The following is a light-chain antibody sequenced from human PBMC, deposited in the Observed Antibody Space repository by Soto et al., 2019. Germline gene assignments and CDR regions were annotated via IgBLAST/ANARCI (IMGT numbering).Light chain of an antibody. V-gene: IGKV3-15*01. CDR1: QSFGSN. CDR2: STS. CDR3: QQYNNWPPWT. Sequence: EIVMTQSPGTLSVSPGERATLSCRASQSFGSNLAWYQRKPGQAPRLLIYSTSTRATGIPARFSGSGSGTEFTLTISSLQSEDFAVYYCQQYNNWPPWTFGQGTKVDIK. J-gene: IGKJ1*01.